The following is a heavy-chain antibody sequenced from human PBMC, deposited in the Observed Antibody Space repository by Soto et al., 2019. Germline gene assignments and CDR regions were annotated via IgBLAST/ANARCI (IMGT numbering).Heavy chain of an antibody. CDR3: ARDRVDYGSGSYWFDY. CDR1: GGSISSNNW. J-gene: IGHJ4*02. CDR2: IYHSGST. V-gene: IGHV4-4*02. D-gene: IGHD3-10*01. Sequence: QVQLQASGPGLMKPSGTLSLTCAVSGGSISSNNWWSWVRQPPGRGLGWVGDIYHSGSTNYTPTRKSRVTISVDKSKNQFSLKLSSVTAADTAVYYCARDRVDYGSGSYWFDYWGQGTLVTVSS.